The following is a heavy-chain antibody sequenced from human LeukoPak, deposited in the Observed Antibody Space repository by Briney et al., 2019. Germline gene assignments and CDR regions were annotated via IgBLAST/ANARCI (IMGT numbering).Heavy chain of an antibody. CDR3: ALGIVSWNY. CDR1: GGSISSYY. D-gene: IGHD5/OR15-5a*01. J-gene: IGHJ4*02. CDR2: IYYSGST. Sequence: PSETLSLTCTVSGGSISSYYWSWIRQPPGKGLEWIGYIYYSGSTNYNPSLKSRVTISVDTSKNQFSLTLTSVTAADTALYYCALGIVSWNYWGRGTLVAVSS. V-gene: IGHV4-59*08.